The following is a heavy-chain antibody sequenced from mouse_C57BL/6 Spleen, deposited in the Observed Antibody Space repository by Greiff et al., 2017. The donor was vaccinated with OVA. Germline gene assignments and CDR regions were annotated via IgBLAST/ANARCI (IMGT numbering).Heavy chain of an antibody. CDR2: IYPGDGDT. CDR1: GYAFSSSW. D-gene: IGHD2-4*01. CDR3: ARGDYERGYAMDY. V-gene: IGHV1-82*01. J-gene: IGHJ4*01. Sequence: VQLQESGPELVKPGASVKISCKASGYAFSSSWMNWVKQRPGKGLEWIGRIYPGDGDTNYNGKFKGKATLTADKSSSTAYMQLSSLTSEDSAVYVSARGDYERGYAMDYWGQGTSVTVSS.